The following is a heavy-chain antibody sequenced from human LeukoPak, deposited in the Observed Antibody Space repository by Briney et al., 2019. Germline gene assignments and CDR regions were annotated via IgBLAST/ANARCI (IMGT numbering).Heavy chain of an antibody. D-gene: IGHD4-17*01. Sequence: GGSLRLSCAASGFTVSSNYMSWVRQAPGKGLEWVSVIYSGGSAYYADSVKGRFTISRDNSKNTLYLQMNSLRAEDTAVYYCASLPNYGDYYYFYYGMDVWGQGTTVTVSS. V-gene: IGHV3-66*01. CDR1: GFTVSSNY. J-gene: IGHJ6*02. CDR2: IYSGGSA. CDR3: ASLPNYGDYYYFYYGMDV.